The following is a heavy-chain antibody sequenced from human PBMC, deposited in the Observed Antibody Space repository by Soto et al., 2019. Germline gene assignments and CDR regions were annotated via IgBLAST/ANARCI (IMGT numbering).Heavy chain of an antibody. CDR2: FDPEDGET. D-gene: IGHD6-19*01. CDR1: GYTLTELS. Sequence: ASVKVSCKVSGYTLTELSMHWVRQAPGKGLEWMGGFDPEDGETIYAQKFQGRVTMTEDTSADTAYMELSSLRSEDTAVYYCATDQRRIIAVAYFDYWGQGTLVTVSS. V-gene: IGHV1-24*01. CDR3: ATDQRRIIAVAYFDY. J-gene: IGHJ4*02.